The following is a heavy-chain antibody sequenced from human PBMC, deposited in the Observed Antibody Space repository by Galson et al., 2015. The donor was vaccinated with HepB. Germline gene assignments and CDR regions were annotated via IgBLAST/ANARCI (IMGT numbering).Heavy chain of an antibody. CDR2: IVVGSGNT. CDR3: AADSQAAGATLDY. D-gene: IGHD1-26*01. CDR1: GFTFTSSA. V-gene: IGHV1-58*01. J-gene: IGHJ4*02. Sequence: SVKVSCKASGFTFTSSAVQWVRQARGQRLEWIGWIVVGSGNTNYAQKFQERVTITRDMSTSTAYMELSSLRSEDTAVYYCAADSQAAGATLDYWGQGTLVTVSS.